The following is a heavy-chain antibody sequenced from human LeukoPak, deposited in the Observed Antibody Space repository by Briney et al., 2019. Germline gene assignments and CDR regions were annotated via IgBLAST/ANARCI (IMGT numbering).Heavy chain of an antibody. V-gene: IGHV4-39*07. J-gene: IGHJ5*02. CDR2: INHSGST. D-gene: IGHD6-13*01. CDR1: GGSISTSNYY. CDR3: ARGHTRTTFGAIFIAAAGQFDP. Sequence: PSETLSLTCTVSGGSISTSNYYWSWIRQPPGRGLEWIGEINHSGSTNYNPSLKSRVTISVDTSKNQFSLKLSSVTAADTAVYYCARGHTRTTFGAIFIAAAGQFDPWGQGTLVTVSS.